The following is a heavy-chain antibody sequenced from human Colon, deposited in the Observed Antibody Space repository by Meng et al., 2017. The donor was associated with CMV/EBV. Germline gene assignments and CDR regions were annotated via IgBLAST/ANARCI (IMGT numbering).Heavy chain of an antibody. D-gene: IGHD6-25*01. V-gene: IGHV3-9*01. CDR1: GGSITSYY. CDR3: VKDVRSGATRDFDY. CDR2: ITWNGGTI. Sequence: GGSLRLSCTVSGGSITSYYWSWVRHAPGKGLEWVSSITWNGGTINYADSVKGRFTISRDNAKRSLFLQMNSLKVEDTALYYCVKDVRSGATRDFDYWGQGTLVTVSS. J-gene: IGHJ4*02.